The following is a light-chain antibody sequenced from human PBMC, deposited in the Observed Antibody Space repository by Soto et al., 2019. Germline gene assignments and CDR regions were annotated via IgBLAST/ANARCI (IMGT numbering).Light chain of an antibody. J-gene: IGLJ3*02. CDR2: GNS. Sequence: QSVVTQPPSVSGAPGQRVTISCTGSSSNIGAGYDVHWYQQLPGTAPKLLIYGNSNRPSGVPDRFSGSKSGTSASLAITGLQAEDEADYYCQSYDSSLSGSWVFGGGTKLTV. CDR1: SSNIGAGYD. CDR3: QSYDSSLSGSWV. V-gene: IGLV1-40*01.